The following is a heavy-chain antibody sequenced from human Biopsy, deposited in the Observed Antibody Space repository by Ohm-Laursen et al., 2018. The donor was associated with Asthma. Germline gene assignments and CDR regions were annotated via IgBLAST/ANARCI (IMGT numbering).Heavy chain of an antibody. CDR1: GGTFSSYA. D-gene: IGHD1-7*01. J-gene: IGHJ6*02. CDR3: ARDPHNSYLASLRTKFNYYYYGMDV. V-gene: IGHV1-69*13. CDR2: IIPIFGTA. Sequence: SVKASCKASGGTFSSYAISWVRQAPGQGLEWMGGIIPIFGTANYAQKFQGRVTITADESTSTAYMELSSLRSEDTAVYYCARDPHNSYLASLRTKFNYYYYGMDVWGQGTTVTVSS.